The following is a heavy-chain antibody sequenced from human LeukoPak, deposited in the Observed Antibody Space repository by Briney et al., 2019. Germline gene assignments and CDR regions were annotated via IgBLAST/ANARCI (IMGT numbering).Heavy chain of an antibody. CDR3: ARSGGQIELWPFGMHV. V-gene: IGHV1-69*10. CDR2: IIPILGIA. J-gene: IGHJ6*01. D-gene: IGHD5-18*01. Sequence: ASVKVSCKASGGTFSSYAISWVRQAPGQGLEWMGGIIPILGIANYAQKFQGRVTITADKSTSTAYMELSSRRSEDTAVYYCARSGGQIELWPFGMHVWGQGSTVTVSP. CDR1: GGTFSSYA.